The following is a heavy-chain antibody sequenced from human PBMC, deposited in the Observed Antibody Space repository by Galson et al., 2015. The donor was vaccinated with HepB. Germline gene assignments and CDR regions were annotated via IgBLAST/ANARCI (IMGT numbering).Heavy chain of an antibody. CDR1: GFTFSSYS. Sequence: SLRLSCAASGFTFSSYSMNWVRQAPGKGLEWVSSISSSSSYIYYADSVKGRFTISRDNAKNSLYLQMNSLRAEDTAVYYCAREWDIVATISTYLGYYYYGMDVWGQGTTVTVSS. J-gene: IGHJ6*02. V-gene: IGHV3-21*01. D-gene: IGHD5-12*01. CDR3: AREWDIVATISTYLGYYYYGMDV. CDR2: ISSSSSYI.